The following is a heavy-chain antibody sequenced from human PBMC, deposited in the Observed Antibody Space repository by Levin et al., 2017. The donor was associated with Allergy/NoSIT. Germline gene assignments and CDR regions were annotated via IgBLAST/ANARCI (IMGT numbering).Heavy chain of an antibody. Sequence: SETLSLTCAVYGGSFSGYYWSWIRQPPGKGLEWIGEINHSGSTNYNRSLKGRVTISVDTSKNQFSLKLSSVTAADTAVYYCARAYTYDSSGYYHLYYFDYWGQGTLVTVSS. J-gene: IGHJ4*02. D-gene: IGHD3-22*01. CDR2: INHSGST. V-gene: IGHV4-34*01. CDR3: ARAYTYDSSGYYHLYYFDY. CDR1: GGSFSGYY.